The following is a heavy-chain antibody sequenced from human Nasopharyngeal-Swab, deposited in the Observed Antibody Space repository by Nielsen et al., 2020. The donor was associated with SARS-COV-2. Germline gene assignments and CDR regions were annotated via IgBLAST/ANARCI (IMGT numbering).Heavy chain of an antibody. J-gene: IGHJ4*02. CDR1: GFTFSSYA. Sequence: GESLKISCAASGFTFSSYAMSWVRQAPGKGLEWVSAISASGGSTYSADSVKGRFTISRDNSKNTLYLQMNSLRAEDTAVYYCARGHRGRYFDWLFFDYWGQGTLVTVSS. D-gene: IGHD3-9*01. CDR2: ISASGGST. V-gene: IGHV3-23*01. CDR3: ARGHRGRYFDWLFFDY.